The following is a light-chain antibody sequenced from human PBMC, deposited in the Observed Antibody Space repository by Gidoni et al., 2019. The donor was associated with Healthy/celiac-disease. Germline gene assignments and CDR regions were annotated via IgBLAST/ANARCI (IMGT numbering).Light chain of an antibody. Sequence: DIVMTQSPDSLAVSLGERATINCKSSQSVLYSPNNKNYLAWYHQKPGQPPKLLIYWASTRESGVPDRFSGSGSGTDFTLTIGSLQAEDVAVYYCQQYYSAPLTFGGXTRVEIK. V-gene: IGKV4-1*01. CDR1: QSVLYSPNNKNY. CDR3: QQYYSAPLT. CDR2: WAS. J-gene: IGKJ4*01.